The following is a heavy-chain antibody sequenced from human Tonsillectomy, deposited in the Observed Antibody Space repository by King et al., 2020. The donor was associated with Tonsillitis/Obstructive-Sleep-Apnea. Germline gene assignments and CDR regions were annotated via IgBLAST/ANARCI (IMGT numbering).Heavy chain of an antibody. J-gene: IGHJ3*02. CDR1: GSTFSSYA. V-gene: IGHV3-30*01. CDR3: ARESDSFDGFDI. CDR2: ISYDCSNK. Sequence: HVQLVESGGGVVQPGRSLRLSCAASGSTFSSYAMHWVRQGPGKGLEWVAVISYDCSNKYSADSVKGRFTISRDNSKNKLYLQMNSLRAEDTAVYYCARESDSFDGFDIWGQGTMVSVSS. D-gene: IGHD2-15*01.